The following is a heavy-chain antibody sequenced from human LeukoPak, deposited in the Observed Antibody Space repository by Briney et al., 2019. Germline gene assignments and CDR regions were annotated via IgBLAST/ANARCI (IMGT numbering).Heavy chain of an antibody. CDR1: GYSFTSYW. V-gene: IGHV5-51*01. J-gene: IGHJ3*02. D-gene: IGHD4-17*01. Sequence: GESLKISCKGSGYSFTSYWIGWVRQMPGKGLEWMGIIYPGDSDTRYSPSFQGQVTISADKSISTAYLQWSSLKASDTAMYYCARHRKPDYGDTDAFDIWGQGTMVTVSS. CDR2: IYPGDSDT. CDR3: ARHRKPDYGDTDAFDI.